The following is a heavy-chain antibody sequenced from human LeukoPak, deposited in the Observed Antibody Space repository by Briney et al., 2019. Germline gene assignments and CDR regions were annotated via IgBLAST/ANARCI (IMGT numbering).Heavy chain of an antibody. CDR1: GDSISSSY. D-gene: IGHD3-3*01. J-gene: IGHJ3*02. Sequence: SETLSLTCTVSGDSISSSYWSWIRQPPGKGLEWIGYIYYSGSTNYNPSLKSRVTISVDTSKNQFSLNVTSETAADTAVYYCARDRFRAFDIWGQGTMVTVSS. CDR3: ARDRFRAFDI. CDR2: IYYSGST. V-gene: IGHV4-59*01.